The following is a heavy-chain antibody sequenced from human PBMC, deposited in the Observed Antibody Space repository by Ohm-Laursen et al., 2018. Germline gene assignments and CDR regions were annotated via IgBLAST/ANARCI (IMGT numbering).Heavy chain of an antibody. J-gene: IGHJ6*02. D-gene: IGHD6-6*01. CDR2: INHIGRT. V-gene: IGHV4-34*01. Sequence: SDTLSLTCAVYGGSFSGYDWSWIRQPPGQGLEWIGEINHIGRTNYNPSLKSRVTISVDTSKNQFSLKLSSVTAADTAVYYCARQISIAARTYYYYGMDVWGQGTTVTVSS. CDR3: ARQISIAARTYYYYGMDV. CDR1: GGSFSGYD.